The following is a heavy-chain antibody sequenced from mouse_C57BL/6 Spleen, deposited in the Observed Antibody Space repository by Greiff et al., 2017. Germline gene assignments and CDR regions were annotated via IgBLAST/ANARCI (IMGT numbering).Heavy chain of an antibody. J-gene: IGHJ2*01. CDR3: ARKFMTTVVTDY. CDR1: GYTFTSYW. D-gene: IGHD1-1*01. V-gene: IGHV1-50*01. Sequence: QVQLQQPGAELVKPGASVKLSCKASGYTFTSYWMQWVKQRPGQGLEWIGEIDPSDSYTNYNQKFKGKATLTVDTSSSTAYMQLSSLTSEDSAVYYCARKFMTTVVTDYWGQGTTLTVSS. CDR2: IDPSDSYT.